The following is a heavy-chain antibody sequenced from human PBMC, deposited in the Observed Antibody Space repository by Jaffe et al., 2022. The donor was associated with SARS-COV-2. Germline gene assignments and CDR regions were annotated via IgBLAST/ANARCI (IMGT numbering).Heavy chain of an antibody. CDR1: GFTFSTSS. CDR2: ISYDGTNK. CDR3: ARGGDNGDDY. D-gene: IGHD4-17*01. V-gene: IGHV3-30*04. J-gene: IGHJ4*02. Sequence: QVQVVESGGGVVQPGRSLRLSCAASGFTFSTSSIYWVRQAPGKGLEWVAVISYDGTNKEYGDSVKGRFTISRDNSKNTLYLQMNSLRPEDTAVYYCARGGDNGDDYWGQGTLVIVSS.